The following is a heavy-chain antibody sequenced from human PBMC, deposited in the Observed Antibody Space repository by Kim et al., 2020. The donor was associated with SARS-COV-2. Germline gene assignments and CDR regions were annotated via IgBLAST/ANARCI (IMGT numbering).Heavy chain of an antibody. D-gene: IGHD2-21*01. J-gene: IGHJ6*02. CDR1: GFTFSSYS. V-gene: IGHV3-21*01. Sequence: GGSLRLSCAASGFTFSSYSMNWVRQAPGKGLEWVSFISSNSGYIYYADSVKGRFTISRDNAKNSLFLQMNSLRAEDTAVYYCARDPYCGGDCYPDHSPDPSSHYSGMDVWGQGTTVTVSS. CDR2: ISSNSGYI. CDR3: ARDPYCGGDCYPDHSPDPSSHYSGMDV.